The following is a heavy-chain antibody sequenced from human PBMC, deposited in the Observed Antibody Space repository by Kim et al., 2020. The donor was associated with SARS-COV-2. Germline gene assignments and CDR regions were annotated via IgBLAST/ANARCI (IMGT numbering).Heavy chain of an antibody. V-gene: IGHV3-7*03. D-gene: IGHD1-1*01. J-gene: IGHJ4*02. CDR2: IKRDGSVK. CDR1: GFTFSNYW. Sequence: GGSLRLSCAASGFTFSNYWMGWVRQAPGKGLEWVANIKRDGSVKYYVDSVKGRFTISRDNANKSLFLQMNSLRAEDTAVYYCAREGNWNYDYWGQGTLATVSS. CDR3: AREGNWNYDY.